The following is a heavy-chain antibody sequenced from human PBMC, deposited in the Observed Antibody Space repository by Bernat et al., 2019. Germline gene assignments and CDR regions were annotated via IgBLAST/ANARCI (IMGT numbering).Heavy chain of an antibody. D-gene: IGHD3-22*01. V-gene: IGHV4-30-2*01. J-gene: IGHJ4*02. CDR2: IYHSGST. Sequence: QLQLQESGSGLVKPSQTLSLTCAVSGGSISSGGYSWSWIRQPPGKGLEWIGYIYHSGSTYYNPSLKSRVTKSVDRSKNQFSLKMSSVTAAETDVYYCGRGEYYDSSGYPSFGYWGQGTLVTVSS. CDR1: GGSISSGGYS. CDR3: GRGEYYDSSGYPSFGY.